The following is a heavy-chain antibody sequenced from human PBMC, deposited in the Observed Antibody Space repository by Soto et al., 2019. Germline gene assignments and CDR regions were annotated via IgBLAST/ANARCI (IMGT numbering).Heavy chain of an antibody. CDR3: AKGSGSSWFSS. Sequence: EVQLLESGGGLVQPGGSLRLSCAASGFTFSSYAMSWVRQAPGKGLEWVSAISVSGGSTYYADSVKGRFTISRDNSKNTLYLQMNSQRAEDTVVYYCAKGSGSSWFSSWGQGTLVTVSS. CDR1: GFTFSSYA. V-gene: IGHV3-23*01. D-gene: IGHD6-13*01. CDR2: ISVSGGST. J-gene: IGHJ4*02.